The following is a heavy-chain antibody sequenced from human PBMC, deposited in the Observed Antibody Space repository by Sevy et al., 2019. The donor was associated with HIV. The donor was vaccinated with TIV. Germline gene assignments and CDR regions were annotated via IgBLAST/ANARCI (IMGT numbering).Heavy chain of an antibody. V-gene: IGHV3-7*01. D-gene: IGHD4-17*01. Sequence: GGSLRLSCAASGFTFSSYWMSWVRQAPGKGLEWVANITQDGSEKYYVDSVKGRFTISRDNAKNSLYLQMNSLRAEGTAVYYCASSGDYWYFDLWGRGTLVTVSS. CDR3: ASSGDYWYFDL. CDR2: ITQDGSEK. J-gene: IGHJ2*01. CDR1: GFTFSSYW.